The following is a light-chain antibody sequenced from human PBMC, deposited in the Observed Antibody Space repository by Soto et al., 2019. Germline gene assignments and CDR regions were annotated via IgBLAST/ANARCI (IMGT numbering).Light chain of an antibody. V-gene: IGKV2-28*01. J-gene: IGKJ4*01. CDR1: QSLLQSNGNNY. CDR2: LGS. Sequence: DIVMTQSPLSLPVTPGATASISCRSSQSLLQSNGNNYLGWFVQKPGQSPQLLIYLGSSRASGFPERFSARGSGTGLSLKISRVEADDVGICCCTQLLPTSPTFGGGTKVELK. CDR3: TQLLPTSPT.